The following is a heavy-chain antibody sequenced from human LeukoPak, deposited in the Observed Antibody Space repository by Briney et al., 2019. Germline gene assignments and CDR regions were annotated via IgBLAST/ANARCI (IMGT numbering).Heavy chain of an antibody. D-gene: IGHD5-18*01. J-gene: IGHJ4*02. CDR2: IIPIFGTA. Sequence: VASVKVSCKASGGTFSSYAISWVRQAPGQGLEWMGRIIPIFGTANYAQKFQGRVTITTDESTSTAYMELSSLRSEDTAVYYCASLGYSYGSVDYWGQGALVTVSS. V-gene: IGHV1-69*05. CDR3: ASLGYSYGSVDY. CDR1: GGTFSSYA.